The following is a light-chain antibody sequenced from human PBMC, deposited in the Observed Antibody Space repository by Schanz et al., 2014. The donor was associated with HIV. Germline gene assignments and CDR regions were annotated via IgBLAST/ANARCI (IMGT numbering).Light chain of an antibody. CDR3: QQYGVSPPWT. CDR2: GAS. V-gene: IGKV3-20*01. Sequence: EIVMTQSPATLSVSPGERATLSCRASQSVSSSYLAWYQQKPGQAPRLLIYGASTRATGVPDRFSGSGSGTDFTLTISRLEPEDFAVYYCQQYGVSPPWTFGQGTKVEIK. J-gene: IGKJ1*01. CDR1: QSVSSSY.